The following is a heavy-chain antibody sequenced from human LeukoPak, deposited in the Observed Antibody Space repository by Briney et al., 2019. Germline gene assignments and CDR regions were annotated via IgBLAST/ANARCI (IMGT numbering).Heavy chain of an antibody. V-gene: IGHV4-38-2*02. J-gene: IGHJ5*02. CDR2: IYHSGST. CDR1: GYSISSGYY. D-gene: IGHD2-21*02. Sequence: PSETLSLTCTVSGYSISSGYYWGWIRQPPGKGLEWIGSIYHSGSTYYNPSLKSRVTISVDTSKNQFSLKLSSVTAADTAVYYCARGQQGGHVVVVTAIYFDPWGQGTLVTVSS. CDR3: ARGQQGGHVVVVTAIYFDP.